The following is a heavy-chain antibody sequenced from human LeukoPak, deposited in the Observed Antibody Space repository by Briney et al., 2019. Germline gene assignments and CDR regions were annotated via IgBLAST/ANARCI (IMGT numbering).Heavy chain of an antibody. Sequence: GRSLRLSCAASGFTFDDYAMHWVRQAPGKGLEWVSGISWNSGSIGYADSVKGRFTISRDNAKNSLYLQMNSLRAEDTAVYYCAREVRSYGGQIDYWGQGTLVTVSS. CDR1: GFTFDDYA. D-gene: IGHD4/OR15-4a*01. CDR2: ISWNSGSI. CDR3: AREVRSYGGQIDY. V-gene: IGHV3-9*01. J-gene: IGHJ4*02.